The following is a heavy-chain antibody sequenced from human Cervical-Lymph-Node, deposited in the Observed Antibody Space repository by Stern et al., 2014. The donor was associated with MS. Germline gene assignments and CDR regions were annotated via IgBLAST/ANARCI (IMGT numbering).Heavy chain of an antibody. D-gene: IGHD7-27*01. Sequence: EVQLVESGGALVQPGGSLRLSCEGSGFIFSDYYIDWVRQAPGEGLEWTARIRNKANFYAKHYAASLQGRCTVSRDDARNSMFLQMDRLRSEDTAVYYCVRVILGSSKYYDLWGQGTQVTVSS. CDR3: VRVILGSSKYYDL. J-gene: IGHJ5*02. V-gene: IGHV3-72*01. CDR1: GFIFSDYY. CDR2: IRNKANFYAK.